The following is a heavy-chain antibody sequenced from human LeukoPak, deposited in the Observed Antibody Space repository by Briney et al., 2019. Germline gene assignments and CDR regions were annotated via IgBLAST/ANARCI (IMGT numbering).Heavy chain of an antibody. CDR2: IIPIFGTA. CDR1: GGTFSSYA. D-gene: IGHD3-3*01. Sequence: ASVKVSCKASGGTFSSYAISWVRQAPGQGLEWMGGIIPIFGTANYAQKFQGRVTITADESTSTAYMELSSLRSEDTAAYYCARDGQGITIFGVVPPESYFDYWGQGTLVTVSS. V-gene: IGHV1-69*13. J-gene: IGHJ4*02. CDR3: ARDGQGITIFGVVPPESYFDY.